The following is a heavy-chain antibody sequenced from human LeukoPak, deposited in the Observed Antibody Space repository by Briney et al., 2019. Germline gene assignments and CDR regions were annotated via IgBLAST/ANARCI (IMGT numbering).Heavy chain of an antibody. V-gene: IGHV1-69*02. D-gene: IGHD3-10*01. Sequence: SVKVSCKASGGTFSSYTISWVRQAPGQGLEWMGRIIPILGEPDHAQKFQGRVTITADMSTSTAYMELSSLRSEDTAVYYCARKGGLGTYGIFDYWGQGTLVTVSS. CDR2: IIPILGEP. J-gene: IGHJ4*02. CDR3: ARKGGLGTYGIFDY. CDR1: GGTFSSYT.